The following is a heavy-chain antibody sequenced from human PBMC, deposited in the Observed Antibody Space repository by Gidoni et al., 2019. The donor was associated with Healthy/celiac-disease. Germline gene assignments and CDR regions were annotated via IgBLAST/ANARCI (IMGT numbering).Heavy chain of an antibody. D-gene: IGHD6-19*01. J-gene: IGHJ4*02. CDR2: IWYDGSNK. V-gene: IGHV3-33*01. CDR3: ARDNWAVAGTGVMDY. Sequence: AASGFTFSSYGMHWVRQAPGKGLEWVAVIWYDGSNKYYADSVKGRFTISRDNSKNTLYLQMNSLRAEDTAVYYCARDNWAVAGTGVMDYWGQGTLVTVSS. CDR1: GFTFSSYG.